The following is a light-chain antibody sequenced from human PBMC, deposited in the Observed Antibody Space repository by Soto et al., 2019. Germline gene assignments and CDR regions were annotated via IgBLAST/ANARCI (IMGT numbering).Light chain of an antibody. J-gene: IGKJ1*01. CDR3: HSYDSAPSWT. Sequence: DIQMTQSPSSLSASVGDRVTITCRASQSIRDSLAGYQQKPGEVPKLLIFAASALQSGVPSRFSGGGSATDFTLTIITLQAEDVVTYYCHSYDSAPSWTFGQGTRVEIK. CDR2: AAS. V-gene: IGKV1-27*01. CDR1: QSIRDS.